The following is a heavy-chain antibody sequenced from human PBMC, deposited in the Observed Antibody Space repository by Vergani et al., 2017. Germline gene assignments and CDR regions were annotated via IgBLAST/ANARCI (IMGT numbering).Heavy chain of an antibody. Sequence: QLQLQESGPGLVKPSATLSLTCSVSGSPLRSSNYYWVWMRQPPGKGLEWIASIYYSGSTYYNPSLKSRVTISVDTSKNQFSLKLSSVTAADTAVYFCARHYTEEWLVKLGWIDPWGQGSLVTVSS. J-gene: IGHJ5*02. CDR2: IYYSGST. CDR3: ARHYTEEWLVKLGWIDP. D-gene: IGHD6-19*01. V-gene: IGHV4-39*01. CDR1: GSPLRSSNYY.